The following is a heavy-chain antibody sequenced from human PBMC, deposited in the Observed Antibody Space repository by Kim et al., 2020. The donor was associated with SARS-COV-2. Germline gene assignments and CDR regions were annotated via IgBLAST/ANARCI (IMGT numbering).Heavy chain of an antibody. V-gene: IGHV4-39*01. D-gene: IGHD3-22*01. Sequence: SETLSLTCTVSGGSISTSSYYWGCIRQPPGKGLEWLGTIYYSGNTYYNSSLKSRVTIFLDTSKNQFTLKLSSVTAADTAVYYCARALDYYDRSAYYDWGQGTLVTVSS. CDR3: ARALDYYDRSAYYD. J-gene: IGHJ4*02. CDR1: GGSISTSSYY. CDR2: IYYSGNT.